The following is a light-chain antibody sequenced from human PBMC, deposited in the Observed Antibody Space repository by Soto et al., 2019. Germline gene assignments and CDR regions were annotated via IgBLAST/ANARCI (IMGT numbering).Light chain of an antibody. CDR1: SSNIGSNY. CDR3: AAWDDSLSVL. Sequence: QSVLTQPPSASGTPGQRVTISCSGSSSNIGSNYVYWYQQFPGTAPKLLIYRNNQRPSGVPDRFSGSKSGTSASLAISGLRSEDEAEYYCAAWDDSLSVLFGGGTQLTVL. V-gene: IGLV1-47*01. CDR2: RNN. J-gene: IGLJ2*01.